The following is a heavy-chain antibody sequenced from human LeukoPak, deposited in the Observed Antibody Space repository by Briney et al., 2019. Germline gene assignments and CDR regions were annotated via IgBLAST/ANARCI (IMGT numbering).Heavy chain of an antibody. Sequence: SETLSLTCAVYGGSFSGYYWSWIPQPPGKGLEWIGEINHSGSTNYNPSLKSRVTISVDTSKNQFSLKLSSVTAADTAVYYCARESIFQTNWFDPWGQGTLVTVSS. CDR1: GGSFSGYY. J-gene: IGHJ5*02. V-gene: IGHV4-34*01. CDR2: INHSGST. CDR3: ARESIFQTNWFDP. D-gene: IGHD3-3*02.